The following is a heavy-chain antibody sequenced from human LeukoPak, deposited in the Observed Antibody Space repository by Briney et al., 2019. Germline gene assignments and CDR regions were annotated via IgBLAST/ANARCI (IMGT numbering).Heavy chain of an antibody. J-gene: IGHJ4*02. V-gene: IGHV4-39*01. Sequence: SETLSLTCTVSGGSISSSSYYWGWIRQPPGKGLEWIGSIYYSGSTYYNPSLKSRVTISVNTSKNQFSLKLSSVTAADTAVYYCARLWYGGLFDYWGQGTLVTVSS. D-gene: IGHD3-10*01. CDR3: ARLWYGGLFDY. CDR2: IYYSGST. CDR1: GGSISSSSYY.